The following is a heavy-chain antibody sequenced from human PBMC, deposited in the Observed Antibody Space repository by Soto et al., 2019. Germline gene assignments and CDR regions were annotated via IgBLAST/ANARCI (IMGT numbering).Heavy chain of an antibody. Sequence: GGSLRLSCAASGFTFSSYAMSWVRQAPGKGLEWVSAISGSGGSTYYADSVKGRFTISRDNSKNTLYLQMNSLRAEDTAVYYCEKDFGWTPFQHWGQGTLVTVSS. CDR3: EKDFGWTPFQH. CDR1: GFTFSSYA. CDR2: ISGSGGST. D-gene: IGHD3-16*01. V-gene: IGHV3-23*01. J-gene: IGHJ1*01.